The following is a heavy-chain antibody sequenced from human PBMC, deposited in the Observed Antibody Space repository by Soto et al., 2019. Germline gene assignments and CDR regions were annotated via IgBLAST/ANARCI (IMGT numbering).Heavy chain of an antibody. D-gene: IGHD6-19*01. CDR3: ARGGSWGWTGGY. CDR2: INHSGST. J-gene: IGHJ4*02. Sequence: SETLSLTCAVYGGSFSGYYWSWIRQPPGKGLEWIGEINHSGSTNYNPSLKSRVTISVDTSKNQYSLKLRSVTAADPALDDCARGGSWGWTGGYWGQGTLVTV. CDR1: GGSFSGYY. V-gene: IGHV4-34*01.